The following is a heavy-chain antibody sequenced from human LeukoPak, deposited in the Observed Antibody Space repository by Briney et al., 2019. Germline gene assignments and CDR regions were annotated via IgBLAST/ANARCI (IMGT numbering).Heavy chain of an antibody. J-gene: IGHJ4*02. Sequence: TSETLSLTCTVSGGSISSGDYYWSWIRQPPGKGLEWIGYIYYSGSTYYNPSLKSRVTISVDTSKNQFSLKLSSVTAADTAVYYCARVAPTVSYYFDYWGQGTLVTVSS. V-gene: IGHV4-30-4*01. CDR2: IYYSGST. D-gene: IGHD4-17*01. CDR1: GGSISSGDYY. CDR3: ARVAPTVSYYFDY.